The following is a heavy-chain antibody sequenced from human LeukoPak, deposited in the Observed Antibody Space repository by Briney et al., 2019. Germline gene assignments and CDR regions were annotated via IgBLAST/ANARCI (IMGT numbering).Heavy chain of an antibody. V-gene: IGHV1-69*04. J-gene: IGHJ4*01. CDR3: ARIPRGRYSYGTFDY. CDR2: IIPILGIA. Sequence: GASVKVSCKASGGTFSSYAISWVRQAPGQGLEWMGRIIPILGIANYAQKFQGRVTITADKSTSTAYMELSSLRSEDTAVYYCARIPRGRYSYGTFDYWGQGTLVTVSS. D-gene: IGHD5-18*01. CDR1: GGTFSSYA.